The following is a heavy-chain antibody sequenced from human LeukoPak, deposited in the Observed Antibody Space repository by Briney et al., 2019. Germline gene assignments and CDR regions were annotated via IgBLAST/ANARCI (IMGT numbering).Heavy chain of an antibody. V-gene: IGHV1-2*02. CDR3: ARGRRLTGYYDFDY. CDR2: INPNSGGT. CDR1: GYTFTGYY. Sequence: ASVKVSCKASGYTFTGYYMHWVRQAPGQGLEWMGWINPNSGGTNYAQKFQGRVTMTRDTSISTAYMELRSLRSDDTAVYYCARGRRLTGYYDFDYWGQGTQVTVSS. J-gene: IGHJ4*02. D-gene: IGHD3-9*01.